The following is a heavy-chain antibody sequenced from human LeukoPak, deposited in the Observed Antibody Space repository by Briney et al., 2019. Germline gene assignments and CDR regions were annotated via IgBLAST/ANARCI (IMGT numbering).Heavy chain of an antibody. CDR1: GSTVSSNY. CDR2: IYSGGST. V-gene: IGHV3-53*01. J-gene: IGHJ4*02. D-gene: IGHD5-12*01. Sequence: GGSLRLSCAASGSTVSSNYMSWVRQAPGKGLEWVSVIYSGGSTYYADSVKGRFTISRDNSKNTLYLQMNSLGAEDTAVYYCARGYSGYDPPDYWGQGTLVTVSS. CDR3: ARGYSGYDPPDY.